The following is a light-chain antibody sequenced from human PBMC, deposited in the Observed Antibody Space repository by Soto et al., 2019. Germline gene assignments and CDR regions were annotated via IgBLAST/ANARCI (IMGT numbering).Light chain of an antibody. V-gene: IGKV1-5*01. J-gene: IGKJ1*01. CDR2: DAF. Sequence: DIQLTQIPSTLSASIGDRFTITCRASQSLSGWLAWYQQTPGQAPKLLISDAFRLESGVPSRFRGSGSGTEFSLTISNLQPGDSATFYCQQSASYPWTFGRGTKV. CDR1: QSLSGW. CDR3: QQSASYPWT.